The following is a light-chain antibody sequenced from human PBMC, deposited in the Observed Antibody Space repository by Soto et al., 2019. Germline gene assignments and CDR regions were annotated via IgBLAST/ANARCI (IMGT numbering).Light chain of an antibody. CDR1: SSNIGAGYD. J-gene: IGLJ1*01. V-gene: IGLV1-40*01. CDR3: QSYDSSLSRV. CDR2: GNN. Sequence: QSVLTQPPSVSGAPGRRITISCTGSSSNIGAGYDVHWYQQLPGTAPKLLIYGNNNRPSGVPDRFSGSKSGSSASLAITGLQAEDEADYYCQSYDSSLSRVFGTGTKLTVL.